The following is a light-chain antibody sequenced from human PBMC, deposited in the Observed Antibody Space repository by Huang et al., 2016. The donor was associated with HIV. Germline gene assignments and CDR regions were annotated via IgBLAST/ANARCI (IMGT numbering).Light chain of an antibody. CDR1: QSVSSSY. CDR2: GAS. Sequence: EIELTQSPGTLSLSAGERATLSCRASQSVSSSYLAWYQQKPGQTPRLFIYGASSRATGIPDRFSGSGSGTDFTLTISGLEPEDFAVYYCQQYGRSPYTFGQGTKLEIK. CDR3: QQYGRSPYT. J-gene: IGKJ2*01. V-gene: IGKV3-20*01.